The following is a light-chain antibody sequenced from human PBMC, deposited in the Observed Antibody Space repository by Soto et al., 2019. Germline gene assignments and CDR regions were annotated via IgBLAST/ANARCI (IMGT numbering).Light chain of an antibody. V-gene: IGKV3-20*01. J-gene: IGKJ2*01. CDR2: GAS. Sequence: ESVLTQSPGTLSLSPGERATLSCRASQSVSSNSLAWYQQKPGQAPRLLIYGASSRATGTPDRFSGSGSGTDFTLTISRLEPEDFAVYYCQQYGSSPYTFGQGTKLEIK. CDR1: QSVSSNS. CDR3: QQYGSSPYT.